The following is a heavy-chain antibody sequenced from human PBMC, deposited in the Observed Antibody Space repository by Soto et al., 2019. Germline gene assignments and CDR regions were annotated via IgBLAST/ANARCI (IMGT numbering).Heavy chain of an antibody. J-gene: IGHJ6*02. Sequence: EVQLVASGGGLAQPGGSLRLSCVPSGFTFSGHDMHWVRQAPGKGLEWVSAFGADAVTHYAGSVEGRLVITRDNRRNALYLQMNNLRVGDTAVYFCARRRFRGRIDALDAWGRGTTVIV. D-gene: IGHD3-10*01. V-gene: IGHV3-13*04. CDR2: FGADAVT. CDR3: ARRRFRGRIDALDA. CDR1: GFTFSGHD.